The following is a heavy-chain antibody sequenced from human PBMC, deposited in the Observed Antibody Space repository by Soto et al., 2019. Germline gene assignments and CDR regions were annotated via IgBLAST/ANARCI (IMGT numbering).Heavy chain of an antibody. CDR2: IYYGGST. CDR1: GGSVSSGSYW. Sequence: SETLSLTCAVSGGSVSSGSYWWSGLRQPAGEGLGWGGYIYYGGSTYYNPSLKSLLTIPIDTSNTHSTLKMKSLTAPDTAVYYFSRDAKLVRFGVLPGGVDVWGQGTTVTVSS. CDR3: SRDAKLVRFGVLPGGVDV. J-gene: IGHJ6*02. V-gene: IGHV4-61*03. D-gene: IGHD3-10*01.